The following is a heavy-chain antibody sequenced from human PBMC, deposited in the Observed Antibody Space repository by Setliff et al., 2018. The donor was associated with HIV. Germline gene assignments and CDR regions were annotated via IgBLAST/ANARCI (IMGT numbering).Heavy chain of an antibody. CDR3: ARVPVAGANWLDP. Sequence: KTSETLSLTCSVSGVSINRTDHYWGWIRQSPGKRLEWIGSVSQSGSTYYNPSLKSRITISVDRSKNLFSLKLISVTAADQGVYYCARVPVAGANWLDPWGRGTLVTVSS. CDR1: GVSINRTDHY. D-gene: IGHD2-21*01. V-gene: IGHV4-39*01. J-gene: IGHJ5*02. CDR2: VSQSGST.